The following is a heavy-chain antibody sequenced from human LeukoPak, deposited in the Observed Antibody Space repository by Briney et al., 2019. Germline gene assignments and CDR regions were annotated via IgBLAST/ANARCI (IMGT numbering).Heavy chain of an antibody. Sequence: ASVKVSCKASGYTFTSYGISWVRQAPGQGLEWMGWISAYNGNTNYAQKLQGRVTMTTDTSTSTAYVELRSLRSDDTAVYYCARSRPRNSWFDPWGQGTLVTVSS. CDR1: GYTFTSYG. D-gene: IGHD1-14*01. J-gene: IGHJ5*02. CDR2: ISAYNGNT. CDR3: ARSRPRNSWFDP. V-gene: IGHV1-18*01.